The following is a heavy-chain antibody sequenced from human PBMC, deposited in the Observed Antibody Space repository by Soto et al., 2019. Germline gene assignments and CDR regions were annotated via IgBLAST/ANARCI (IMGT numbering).Heavy chain of an antibody. CDR3: ARRITIRRTYGMDV. CDR1: GYTFTSYD. CDR2: MNPNSGNT. J-gene: IGHJ6*02. Sequence: QVQLVQSGAEVKKPGASVKVSCKASGYTFTSYDINWVRQATGQGLEWMGWMNPNSGNTGYAQKFQGRVTMTRNTYISTAYMELSSLRSEDTAVYYCARRITIRRTYGMDVWGQGTTVTVSS. V-gene: IGHV1-8*01. D-gene: IGHD3-3*01.